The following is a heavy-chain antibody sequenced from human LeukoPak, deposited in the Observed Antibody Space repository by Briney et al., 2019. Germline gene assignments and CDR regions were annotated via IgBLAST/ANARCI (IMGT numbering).Heavy chain of an antibody. CDR2: INPNSGDT. CDR1: GYTFTGYY. Sequence: ASVKVSCKASGYTFTGYYMHWVRQAPGQGLEWMGWINPNSGDTNYAQKFQGRVTMTRDTSISTAYMELSRLRSDDTAVYYCARGIAAAGDFYWGQGTLVTVSS. J-gene: IGHJ4*02. D-gene: IGHD6-13*01. V-gene: IGHV1-2*02. CDR3: ARGIAAAGDFY.